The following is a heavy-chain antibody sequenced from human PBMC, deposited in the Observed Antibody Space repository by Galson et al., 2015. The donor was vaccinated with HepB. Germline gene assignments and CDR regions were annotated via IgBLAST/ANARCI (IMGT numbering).Heavy chain of an antibody. V-gene: IGHV4-39*01. Sequence: TLSLTCTVSGGSMKTSSYYWGWIRQPPGKGLEWIGYIYYSGTTSYDPSLKSRVTISVDTSKNQFSLRLSSVTAADTAVYYCASIPNPHYDILTRHQDSWGLGTLVTVSS. CDR3: ASIPNPHYDILTRHQDS. CDR2: IYYSGTT. CDR1: GGSMKTSSYY. J-gene: IGHJ4*02. D-gene: IGHD3-9*01.